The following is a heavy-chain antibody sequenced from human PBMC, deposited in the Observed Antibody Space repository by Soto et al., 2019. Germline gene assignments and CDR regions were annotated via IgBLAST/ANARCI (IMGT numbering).Heavy chain of an antibody. V-gene: IGHV2-5*02. CDR2: IYWDDDM. D-gene: IGHD3-10*01. CDR3: GHRSITHMEDS. J-gene: IGHJ4*02. CDR1: GFSLSTYGEG. Sequence: QITLKESGPTLVKPTQTLTLTCTFSGFSLSTYGEGVAWIRQPPGKALEWLALIYWDDDMRYSPSLRNRLTVAKDTSKSQVVVTMTNVDPMDTGTYFCGHRSITHMEDSGGQGIAVTVAS.